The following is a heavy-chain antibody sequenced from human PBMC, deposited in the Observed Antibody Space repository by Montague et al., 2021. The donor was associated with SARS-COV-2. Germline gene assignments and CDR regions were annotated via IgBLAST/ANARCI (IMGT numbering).Heavy chain of an antibody. V-gene: IGHV4-39*01. J-gene: IGHJ5*02. CDR2: IYYSGST. Sequence: SDTLSLTCTVPGGSISSSSYYWGWIRQPPGKGLEWIGSIYYSGSTYYNPSLKSRVTISVDTSKNQFSLKLSSVTAADKAVYYCARHSLAVTAIYDWFDPWGQGTLVTVSS. CDR1: GGSISSSSYY. CDR3: ARHSLAVTAIYDWFDP. D-gene: IGHD2-21*02.